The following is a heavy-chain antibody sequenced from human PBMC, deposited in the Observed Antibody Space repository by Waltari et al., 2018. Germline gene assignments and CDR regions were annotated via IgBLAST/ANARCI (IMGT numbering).Heavy chain of an antibody. J-gene: IGHJ4*02. CDR2: MNHNSGGT. V-gene: IGHV1-2*02. CDR1: GYSFTNYW. D-gene: IGHD6-13*01. CDR3: AISSTWYQLCY. Sequence: VQLVQSGAEVKKPGESLKISCKAYGYSFTNYWIAWVRQMPGKGLEWMGWMNHNSGGTNYAQKFQDRVTMTRDTSISTAYLELGRLRSDDTAVYYCAISSTWYQLCYWGQGTLVTVSS.